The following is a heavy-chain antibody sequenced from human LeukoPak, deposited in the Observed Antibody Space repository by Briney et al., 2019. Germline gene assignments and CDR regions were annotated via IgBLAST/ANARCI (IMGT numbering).Heavy chain of an antibody. Sequence: SETLSLTCTVSGGSISSSSYYWGWIRQPPGMGLEWIGSIYYSGSTYYNPSLKSRVTISVDTSKNQFSLKLSSVTAADTAVYYCARLGRGGFDDAFDIWGQGTMVTVSS. J-gene: IGHJ3*02. D-gene: IGHD3-16*01. CDR3: ARLGRGGFDDAFDI. CDR1: GGSISSSSYY. V-gene: IGHV4-39*01. CDR2: IYYSGST.